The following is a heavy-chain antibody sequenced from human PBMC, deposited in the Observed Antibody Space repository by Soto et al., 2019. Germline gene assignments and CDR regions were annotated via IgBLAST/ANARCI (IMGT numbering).Heavy chain of an antibody. D-gene: IGHD3-16*02. CDR1: GFTFSYYT. Sequence: EVQLVESGGGLVKPGGSLRLSCAASGFTFSYYTMNWVRQAPGKGLEWVSSISSSSSYIYYADSVKGRFTISRDNAKNSLYLQMNSPRAEDTAVYYCARAHDYDHVWGSYRYFDWFDPWGQGTLVTVSS. V-gene: IGHV3-21*01. CDR3: ARAHDYDHVWGSYRYFDWFDP. CDR2: ISSSSSYI. J-gene: IGHJ5*02.